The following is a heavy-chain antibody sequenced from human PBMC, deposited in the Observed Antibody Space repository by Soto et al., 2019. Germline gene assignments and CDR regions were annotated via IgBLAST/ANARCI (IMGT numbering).Heavy chain of an antibody. CDR1: GFTFSSYG. Sequence: PGGSLRLSCAASGFTFSSYGMHWVRQAPGKGLEWVAVIWYDGSNKYYADSVKGRFTISRDNSKNTLYLQMNSRRAEDTAVYYCARTRKQQLAIDYWGQGTLVTVSS. V-gene: IGHV3-33*01. D-gene: IGHD6-13*01. CDR2: IWYDGSNK. CDR3: ARTRKQQLAIDY. J-gene: IGHJ4*02.